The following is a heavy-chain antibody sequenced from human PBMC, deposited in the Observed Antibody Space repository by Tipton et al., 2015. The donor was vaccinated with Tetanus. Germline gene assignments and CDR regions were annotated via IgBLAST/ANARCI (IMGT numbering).Heavy chain of an antibody. CDR1: GGSISSSSYY. V-gene: IGHV4-39*01. J-gene: IGHJ5*02. CDR3: ARQSCSGGSCRFDP. D-gene: IGHD2-15*01. Sequence: TLSLTCTVSGGSISSSSYYWGWIRQPPGKGLEWIGSIHYTGSTYLNPSLKSRVTISVDTSKNQFSLNLTSVTAADTAFYYCARQSCSGGSCRFDPWGQGTLVTVSS. CDR2: IHYTGST.